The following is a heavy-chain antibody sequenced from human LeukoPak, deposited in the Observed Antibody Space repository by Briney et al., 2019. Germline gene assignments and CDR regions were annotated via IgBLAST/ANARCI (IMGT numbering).Heavy chain of an antibody. D-gene: IGHD5-18*01. J-gene: IGHJ4*02. V-gene: IGHV3-48*04. Sequence: GGSLRLSCAASGFTFSSYAMSWVRQAPGKGLEWVSYISSSSSTIYYADSVKGRFTISRDNAKNSLYLQMNSLRAEDTAVYYCARDRGGYSYGQGYWGQGTLVTVSS. CDR2: ISSSSSTI. CDR1: GFTFSSYA. CDR3: ARDRGGYSYGQGY.